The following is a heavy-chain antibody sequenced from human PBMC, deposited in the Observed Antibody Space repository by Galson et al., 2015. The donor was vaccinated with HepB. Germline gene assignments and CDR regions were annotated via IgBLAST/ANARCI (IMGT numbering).Heavy chain of an antibody. CDR1: GGSISSSSYY. CDR2: IYYSGST. Sequence: LSLTCTVSGGSISSSSYYWGWIRQPPGKGLEWIGSIYYSGSTYYNPSLKSRVTISVDTSKNQFSLKLSSVTAADTAVYYCASYGYYYYGMDVWGQGTTVTVSS. V-gene: IGHV4-39*01. J-gene: IGHJ6*02. D-gene: IGHD3-16*01. CDR3: ASYGYYYYGMDV.